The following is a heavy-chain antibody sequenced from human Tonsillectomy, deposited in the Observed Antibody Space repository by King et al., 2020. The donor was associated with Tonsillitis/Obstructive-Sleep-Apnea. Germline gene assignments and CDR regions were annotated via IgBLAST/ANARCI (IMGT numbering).Heavy chain of an antibody. Sequence: VQLVESGGGLVQPGGSLRLSCAASGFTFSAYWMIWVRQAPGKGLEWVANIKQDGSVKHYVDSVKGRFTVSRDNAKNSLYLQMNSLRAEDSAVYYCARDPEPVLDRDAFDIWGQGTMVTVSS. CDR2: IKQDGSVK. CDR3: ARDPEPVLDRDAFDI. V-gene: IGHV3-7*01. J-gene: IGHJ3*02. CDR1: GFTFSAYW. D-gene: IGHD1-14*01.